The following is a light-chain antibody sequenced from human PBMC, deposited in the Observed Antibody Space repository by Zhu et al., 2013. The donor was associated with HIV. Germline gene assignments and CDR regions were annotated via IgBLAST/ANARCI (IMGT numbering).Light chain of an antibody. J-gene: IGKJ2*02. V-gene: IGKV1-33*01. CDR2: DAS. Sequence: DIQMTQSPSSLSASVGDRVIITCQASQDISNHLNWYQQRPGKAPKILIYDASNLETGVPARFSGSGSGSHFTFTINSLQPEDIATYYCLQSNSYPRTFGQGTRLEIK. CDR3: LQSNSYPRT. CDR1: QDISNH.